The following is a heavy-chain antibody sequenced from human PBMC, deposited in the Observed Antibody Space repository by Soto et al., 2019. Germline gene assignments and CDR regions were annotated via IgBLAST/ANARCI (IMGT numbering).Heavy chain of an antibody. V-gene: IGHV4-30-2*01. Sequence: SETLSLTCAVSGGSISSGGYSWSWIRQPPGKGLEWIGYIYHSGSTYYNPSLKSRVTISVDRSKNQFSLKLSSVTAADTAVYYCARARIAAAGTRYFDYWGQGTLVTVSS. CDR3: ARARIAAAGTRYFDY. J-gene: IGHJ4*02. D-gene: IGHD6-13*01. CDR2: IYHSGST. CDR1: GGSISSGGYS.